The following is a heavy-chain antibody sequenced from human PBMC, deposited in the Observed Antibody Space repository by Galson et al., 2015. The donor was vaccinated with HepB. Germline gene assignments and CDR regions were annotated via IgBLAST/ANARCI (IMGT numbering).Heavy chain of an antibody. J-gene: IGHJ4*02. CDR1: GYSFTNSW. V-gene: IGHV5-51*01. CDR3: ARGRGYWMSPSFYEFDY. D-gene: IGHD2-2*01. CDR2: IYPGDSDT. Sequence: QSGAEVKKPGESLKMSCKGSGYSFTNSWIGWVRQVPGKGLEWMAIIYPGDSDTRYRPSFQGQVTISADKSISTAYLQWSSLRASGTAMYYCARGRGYWMSPSFYEFDYWCQGTLVTVSS.